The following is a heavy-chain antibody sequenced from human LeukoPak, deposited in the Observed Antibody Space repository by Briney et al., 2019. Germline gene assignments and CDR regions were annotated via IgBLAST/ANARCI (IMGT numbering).Heavy chain of an antibody. J-gene: IGHJ4*02. CDR3: AKDISSYDFWSGNFDY. CDR1: GFRFDDYA. V-gene: IGHV3-9*01. CDR2: ITWNSGSI. D-gene: IGHD3-3*01. Sequence: GGSLRLSCAASGFRFDDYAMHWARQAPGKGLEWVSGITWNSGSIVYADSVKGRFTMSRDNAKNSLYLQMNSLRAEDTALYYCAKDISSYDFWSGNFDYWGQGILVTVSS.